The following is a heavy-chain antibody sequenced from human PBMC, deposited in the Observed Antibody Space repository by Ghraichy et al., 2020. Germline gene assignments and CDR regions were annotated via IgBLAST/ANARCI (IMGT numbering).Heavy chain of an antibody. CDR3: AKADSSGYASRNYYYYGMDV. Sequence: GKSLNISCAASGFTFSSYAMSWVRQAPGKGLEWVSAISGSGGSTYYADSVKGRFTISRDNSKNTLYLQMNSLRAEDMAVYYCAKADSSGYASRNYYYYGMDVWGQGTTVTVSS. CDR1: GFTFSSYA. CDR2: ISGSGGST. J-gene: IGHJ6*02. D-gene: IGHD3-22*01. V-gene: IGHV3-23*01.